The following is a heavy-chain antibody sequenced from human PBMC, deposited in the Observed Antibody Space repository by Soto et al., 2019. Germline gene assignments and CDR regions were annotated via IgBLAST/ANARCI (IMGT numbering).Heavy chain of an antibody. D-gene: IGHD3-10*01. CDR2: IKSRAAGGAI. V-gene: IGHV3-15*07. Sequence: EVQMVESGGGLVKPGGSLRLSCAVSGFSFRDAWMNWVRQAPGKGLEWVGRIKSRAAGGAIDYAAPVKGRFTISRDDSEDTLYLHINSLKTEDTAMYYCTTDGSFGGVVVAFHLWGQGTMLSVSS. J-gene: IGHJ3*01. CDR1: GFSFRDAW. CDR3: TTDGSFGGVVVAFHL.